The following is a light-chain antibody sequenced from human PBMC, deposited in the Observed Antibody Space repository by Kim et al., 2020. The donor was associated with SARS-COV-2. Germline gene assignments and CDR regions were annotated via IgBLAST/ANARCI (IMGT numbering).Light chain of an antibody. CDR1: QGVSRY. V-gene: IGKV1-9*01. CDR2: VIS. J-gene: IGKJ5*01. CDR3: QQADDYPIT. Sequence: ATVGDRVTIHSRARQGVSRYFAWDQQKPGKAPRLLINVISTLHRGVPSRFRGSGFGTEFTLTIRSLQPEDFATYYCQQADDYPITFGQGTRLEI.